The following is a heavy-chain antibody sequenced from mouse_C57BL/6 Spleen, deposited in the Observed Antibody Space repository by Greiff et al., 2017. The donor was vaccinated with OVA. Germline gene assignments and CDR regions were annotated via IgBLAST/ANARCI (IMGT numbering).Heavy chain of an antibody. CDR2: ISSGGSYT. J-gene: IGHJ2*01. CDR1: GFTFSSYG. CDR3: ARPQLGREGYYFDY. Sequence: EVQLVESGGDLVKPGGSLKLSCAASGFTFSSYGMSWVRQTPDKRLEWVATISSGGSYTYYPDSVKGRFTISRDNAKNTLYLQMSSLKSEDTAMYYCARPQLGREGYYFDYWGQGTTLTVSS. D-gene: IGHD4-1*02. V-gene: IGHV5-6*01.